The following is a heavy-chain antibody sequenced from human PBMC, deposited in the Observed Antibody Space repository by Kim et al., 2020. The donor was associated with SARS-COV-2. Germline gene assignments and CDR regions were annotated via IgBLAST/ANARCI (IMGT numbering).Heavy chain of an antibody. J-gene: IGHJ6*02. CDR1: GFTFSSYD. CDR3: ARGKRDDYVWGSYVYGMDV. V-gene: IGHV3-13*01. D-gene: IGHD3-16*01. Sequence: GGSLRLSCAASGFTFSSYDMHWVRQATGKGLEWVSAIGTAGDTYYPGSAKGRFIISRENAKNSLYLQMNSLRAGDTAVYYCARGKRDDYVWGSYVYGMDVWGQGTTVTVSS. CDR2: IGTAGDT.